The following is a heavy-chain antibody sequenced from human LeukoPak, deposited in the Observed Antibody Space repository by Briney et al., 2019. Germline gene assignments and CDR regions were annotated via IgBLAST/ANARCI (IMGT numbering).Heavy chain of an antibody. CDR2: IIPIFGTA. CDR3: ARDPDALVGCSGSYYNANSTVDY. Sequence: SVNVSCKASGGTFSRYAISWVRQAPGQGLEWMGGIIPIFGTANYAQKFQGRVTITADESTSTAFMELSSLRSEDTAVYYCARDPDALVGCSGSYYNANSTVDYWGQGTLVTVSS. D-gene: IGHD3-10*02. CDR1: GGTFSRYA. V-gene: IGHV1-69*01. J-gene: IGHJ4*02.